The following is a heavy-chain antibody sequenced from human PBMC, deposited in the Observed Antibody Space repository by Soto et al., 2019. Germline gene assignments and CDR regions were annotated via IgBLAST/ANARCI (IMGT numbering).Heavy chain of an antibody. Sequence: QVQLVESGGGVVQPGRSLRLSCAASGFTFSSYGMHWVRQAPGKGLEWVAVIWYDGSNKYYADSVKGRFTISRDNSKNTLYLQMNSLRAEDTAVYYCAREDTAAGTSSLDYWGQGTLVTVSS. CDR2: IWYDGSNK. V-gene: IGHV3-33*01. D-gene: IGHD6-13*01. CDR1: GFTFSSYG. CDR3: AREDTAAGTSSLDY. J-gene: IGHJ4*02.